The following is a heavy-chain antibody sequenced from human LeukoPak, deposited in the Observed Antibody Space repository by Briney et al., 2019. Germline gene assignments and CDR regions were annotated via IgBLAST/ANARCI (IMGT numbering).Heavy chain of an antibody. CDR2: IIPIFGTA. V-gene: IGHV1-69*06. Sequence: ASVKVSCKASGGTFSSYAISWVRQAPGQGLEWMGGIIPIFGTANYAQKFQGRVTITADKSTSTAYMELSSLRSEDTAVYYCARPRPAVAGYYYYMDVWGKGTTVTVSS. J-gene: IGHJ6*03. CDR3: ARPRPAVAGYYYYMDV. D-gene: IGHD6-19*01. CDR1: GGTFSSYA.